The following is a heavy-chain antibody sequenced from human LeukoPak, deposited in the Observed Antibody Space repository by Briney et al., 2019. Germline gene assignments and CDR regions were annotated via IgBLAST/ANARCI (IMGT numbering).Heavy chain of an antibody. J-gene: IGHJ4*02. Sequence: GASVKVSCKVSGYTLTELSMHWVRQAPGKGLEWMGGFDPEDGETIYAQKLQGRVTTTEDTSTDTAYMEVSSLRSEDTAVYYCATFVVGATIVDYWGQGTLVTVSS. CDR2: FDPEDGET. CDR3: ATFVVGATIVDY. D-gene: IGHD1-26*01. CDR1: GYTLTELS. V-gene: IGHV1-24*01.